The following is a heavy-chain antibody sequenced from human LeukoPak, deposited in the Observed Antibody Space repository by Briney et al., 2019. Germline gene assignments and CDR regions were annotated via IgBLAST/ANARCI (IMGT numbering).Heavy chain of an antibody. CDR2: IYYSGST. Sequence: PSETLSLTCTVSGGSISSGDYYWGWVRQPPGKGLEWLGYIYYSGSTYYNPSLKSRVTISVDTSKNQFSLKLSSVTAADTAVYYCARGTIAAEYLDYWGQGTLVTVSS. CDR1: GGSISSGDYY. D-gene: IGHD6-13*01. J-gene: IGHJ4*02. V-gene: IGHV4-30-4*01. CDR3: ARGTIAAEYLDY.